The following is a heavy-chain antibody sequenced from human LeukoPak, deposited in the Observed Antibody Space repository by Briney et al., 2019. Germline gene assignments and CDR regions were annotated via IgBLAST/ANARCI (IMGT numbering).Heavy chain of an antibody. Sequence: GGSLRLSCAASGFTFSSYSMNWVRQAPGEGLEWVSYISSSSSTIYYADSVKGRFTISRDNAKNSLYLQMNSLRDEDTAVYYCARVGQYGDYQSDAFDIWGQGTMVTVSS. CDR2: ISSSSSTI. J-gene: IGHJ3*02. V-gene: IGHV3-48*02. D-gene: IGHD4-17*01. CDR1: GFTFSSYS. CDR3: ARVGQYGDYQSDAFDI.